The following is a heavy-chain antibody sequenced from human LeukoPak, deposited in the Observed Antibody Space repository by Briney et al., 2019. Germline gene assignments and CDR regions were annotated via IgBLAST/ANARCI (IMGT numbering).Heavy chain of an antibody. CDR1: GYTFTNFG. CDR2: ISAYNGNT. V-gene: IGHV1-18*01. J-gene: IGHJ4*02. Sequence: AASVKVSCKASGYTFTNFGISWVRQAPGQGLEWMGWISAYNGNTNYAQKLQGRVTMTTDTSTSTAYMELRSLRSDDTAMYYCARGDYRSGETGLFDYWGQGTLVTVSS. CDR3: ARGDYRSGETGLFDY. D-gene: IGHD6-19*01.